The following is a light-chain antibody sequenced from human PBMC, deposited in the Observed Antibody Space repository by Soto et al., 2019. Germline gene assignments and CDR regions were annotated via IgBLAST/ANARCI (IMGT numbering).Light chain of an antibody. CDR2: EVS. CDR3: SSYGSTSTRYV. V-gene: IGLV2-14*01. CDR1: SSDVGGYNY. Sequence: QSVLTQPASVSGSPGQSITISCTGTSSDVGGYNYVSWYQQHPGKAPKLMIYEVSNRPSGVSNRFSGSKSGNTASLTISGLQAEDEADYFCSSYGSTSTRYVFGTGTQLTVL. J-gene: IGLJ1*01.